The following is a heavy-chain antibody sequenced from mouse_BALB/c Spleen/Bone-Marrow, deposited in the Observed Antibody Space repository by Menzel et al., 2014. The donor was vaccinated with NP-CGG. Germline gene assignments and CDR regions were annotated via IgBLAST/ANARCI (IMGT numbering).Heavy chain of an antibody. V-gene: IGHV1S81*02. D-gene: IGHD1-1*01. CDR3: APYYYGSSYGFYWYFDV. CDR2: INPSNGRT. Sequence: VQVVESGAELVKPGASVKLSCKASGYTFTSYWMHWVKQRPGQGLEWIGEINPSNGRTNYNEKFKSKATLTVDKSSSTAHMQLSSLTSEDSAVYYCAPYYYGSSYGFYWYFDVWGVWTTVTVSS. CDR1: GYTFTSYW. J-gene: IGHJ1*01.